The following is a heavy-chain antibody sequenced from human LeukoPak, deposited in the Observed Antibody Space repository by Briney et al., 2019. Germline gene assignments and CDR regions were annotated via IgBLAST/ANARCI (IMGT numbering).Heavy chain of an antibody. Sequence: PSDTLSLTCTVYGDSISGTYYWSWIRQPPGKGLEWISYIYHTGTTDSNPSLKSRVTISLDTSKNQFSLKMSSVTAADTAVYYCARRWVYDKRAFDAWGQGTMVTVSS. D-gene: IGHD3-16*01. CDR2: IYHTGTT. CDR1: GDSISGTYY. CDR3: ARRWVYDKRAFDA. J-gene: IGHJ3*01. V-gene: IGHV4-59*08.